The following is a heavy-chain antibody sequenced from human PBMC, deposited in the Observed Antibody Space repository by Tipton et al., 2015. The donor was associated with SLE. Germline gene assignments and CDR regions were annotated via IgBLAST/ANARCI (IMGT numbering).Heavy chain of an antibody. V-gene: IGHV4-39*01. J-gene: IGHJ4*02. D-gene: IGHD2-21*02. CDR2: IYYSGST. CDR3: ARQGKVVTATLDY. Sequence: TLSLTCTVSGGSISSSSYYWGWIRQPPGKGLEWIGSIYYSGSTYYNPSLKSRVTISVDTSKNQFSLKLSSVTAADTAVYYCARQGKVVTATLDYWGRGTLVTVSS. CDR1: GGSISSSSYY.